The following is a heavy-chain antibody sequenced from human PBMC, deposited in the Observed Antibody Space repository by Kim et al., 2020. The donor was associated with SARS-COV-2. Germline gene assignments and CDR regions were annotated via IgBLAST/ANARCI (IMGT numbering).Heavy chain of an antibody. CDR2: INCKTGVT. J-gene: IGHJ4*02. Sequence: ASVKVSCKASGYTFSDYHIHWVRQAPGQGLEWMAWINCKTGVTEYAQMFQDRITVTRDTSISTAYMDVSGLMSDDTAVYYCATWIPVPTGRVPYWGQGTLVTVSS. D-gene: IGHD2-2*03. CDR3: ATWIPVPTGRVPY. V-gene: IGHV1-2*02. CDR1: GYTFSDYH.